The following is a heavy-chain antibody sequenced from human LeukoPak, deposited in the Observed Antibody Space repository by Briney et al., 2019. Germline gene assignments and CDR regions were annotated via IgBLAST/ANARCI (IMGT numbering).Heavy chain of an antibody. Sequence: SETLSPTCTVSGGSISSYYWSWIRQPPGKGLEWIGYIYTSGSTNYNPSLKSRVTISVDTSKNQFSLKLSSVTAADTAVYYCARARLYYDFWSGYSTSHWFDPWGQGTLVTVSS. D-gene: IGHD3-3*01. CDR2: IYTSGST. V-gene: IGHV4-4*09. CDR1: GGSISSYY. CDR3: ARARLYYDFWSGYSTSHWFDP. J-gene: IGHJ5*02.